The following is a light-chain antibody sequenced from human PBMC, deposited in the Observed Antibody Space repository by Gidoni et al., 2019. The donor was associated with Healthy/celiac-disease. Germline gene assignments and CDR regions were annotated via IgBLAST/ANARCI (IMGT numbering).Light chain of an antibody. J-gene: IGKJ4*01. CDR1: LSISIY. V-gene: IGKV1-39*01. CDR2: AAS. Sequence: DIQMTQSPSSLSASVGDRVTITCLASLSISIYLNWYQQKPGKAPKLLIYAASSLQSGVPSRFSGSGSGTDFTLTISSLQPEDFATYYCQQSYSTPLTFGGGTKVEIK. CDR3: QQSYSTPLT.